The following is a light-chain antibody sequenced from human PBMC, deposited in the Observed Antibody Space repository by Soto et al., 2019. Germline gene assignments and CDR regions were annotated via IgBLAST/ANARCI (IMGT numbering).Light chain of an antibody. J-gene: IGLJ3*02. Sequence: QTVVTQEPSLTVSPGGTVTLTCASSTGAVTSGYYPNWFQQKPGQAPWALIYSTSNKHSWTPARFSGSLLGGKAALTLSGVQPEDEAEYYCLLYYGGPWVFGGGTKLTVL. V-gene: IGLV7-43*01. CDR1: TGAVTSGYY. CDR3: LLYYGGPWV. CDR2: STS.